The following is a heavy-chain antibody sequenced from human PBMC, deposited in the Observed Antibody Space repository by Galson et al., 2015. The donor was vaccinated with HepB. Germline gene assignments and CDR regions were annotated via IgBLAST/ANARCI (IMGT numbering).Heavy chain of an antibody. CDR2: MYTHTGNP. CDR3: ARSSSTDPFES. V-gene: IGHV7-4-1*02. D-gene: IGHD2-2*01. Sequence: SVKVSCKASGYTFTKYAVNWVRQAPGQGLEWMGWMYTHTGNPTYAQGFTGRFVFSVDTSVSTAYLEISSLKTEDTALYYCARSSSTDPFESWGQGTLVTVSA. J-gene: IGHJ4*02. CDR1: GYTFTKYA.